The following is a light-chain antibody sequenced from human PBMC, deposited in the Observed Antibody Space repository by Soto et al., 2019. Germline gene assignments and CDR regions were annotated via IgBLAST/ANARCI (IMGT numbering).Light chain of an antibody. CDR3: QQYRSSIT. CDR2: GAS. V-gene: IGKV3-20*01. CDR1: QSVSNNY. Sequence: EVLLTQAPVTLSLSPRSIPTLSCRASQSVSNNYLAWYQQTPGQAHRLIIYGASNRATGIPERFSGSGGGKDFTKTIRRLAPEDVAVYYCQQYRSSITFGQGTRLEIK. J-gene: IGKJ5*01.